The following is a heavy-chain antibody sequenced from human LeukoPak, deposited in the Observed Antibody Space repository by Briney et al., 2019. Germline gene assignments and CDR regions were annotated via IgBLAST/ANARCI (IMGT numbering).Heavy chain of an antibody. CDR3: AKDPLSIAVAGPLDY. D-gene: IGHD6-19*01. CDR2: IRYDGSNK. V-gene: IGHV3-30*02. CDR1: GFTFSSYG. Sequence: AGGSLRLSCAASGFTFSSYGMHWVRQAPGKGLGWVAFIRYDGSNKYYADSVKGRFTISRDNSKNTLYLQMNSLRAEDTAVYYCAKDPLSIAVAGPLDYWGQGTLVTVSS. J-gene: IGHJ4*02.